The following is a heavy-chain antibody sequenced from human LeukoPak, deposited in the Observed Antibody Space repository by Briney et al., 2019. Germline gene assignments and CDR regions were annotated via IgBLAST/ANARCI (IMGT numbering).Heavy chain of an antibody. D-gene: IGHD3-10*01. CDR2: IIPIFGTA. V-gene: IGHV1-69*13. CDR1: GGTFSSYA. CDR3: ARDPGVEPPGYFDY. J-gene: IGHJ4*02. Sequence: ASVKVSCKASGGTFSSYAISWVRQAPGQGLEWMGGIIPIFGTANYAQKFQGRVTITADESTSTAYMELSSLRSEDTAVYYCARDPGVEPPGYFDYWGQGTLVTVSS.